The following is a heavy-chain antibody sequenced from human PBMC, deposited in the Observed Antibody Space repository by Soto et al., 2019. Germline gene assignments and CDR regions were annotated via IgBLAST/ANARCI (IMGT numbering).Heavy chain of an antibody. Sequence: EVQLVESGGGLVQPGGSLRLSCAASGFTFSNYWMHWVRQAPGKGPVWVSRINTDGSTTNYADSVKGRFTISRDNAKNTLYLQTNRRGAEDTAVYYCARDLGGYASHWGQGTLVTVSS. V-gene: IGHV3-74*01. CDR1: GFTFSNYW. CDR2: INTDGSTT. D-gene: IGHD3-16*01. J-gene: IGHJ4*02. CDR3: ARDLGGYASH.